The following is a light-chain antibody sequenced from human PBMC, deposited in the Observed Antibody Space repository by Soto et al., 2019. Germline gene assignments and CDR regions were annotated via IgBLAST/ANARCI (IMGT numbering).Light chain of an antibody. J-gene: IGLJ1*01. CDR2: EVS. CDR1: SSDVGGYNY. CDR3: SSYTSSSTDV. Sequence: QSVLTQPASVSGSPGQSITISCTGTSSDVGGYNYVSWYQQHPRKAPKLMIYEVSNRPSGVSNRFSGSKSGNTASLTISGLQAEDEADYYCSSYTSSSTDVFGTGTKVTVL. V-gene: IGLV2-14*01.